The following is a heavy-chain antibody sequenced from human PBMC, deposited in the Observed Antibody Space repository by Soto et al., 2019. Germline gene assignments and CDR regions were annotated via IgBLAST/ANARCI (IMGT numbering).Heavy chain of an antibody. V-gene: IGHV4-39*01. J-gene: IGHJ4*02. CDR2: VHDTGTT. CDR3: AGSLSSPSAAGV. CDR1: GGSVSRGGNY. D-gene: IGHD6-6*01. Sequence: QLQLQESGPGLVKPSETLSLTCAVSGGSVSRGGNYWGWIRQSPGKGLEWIGSVHDTGTTHYTPSLTRRVTISVVTSKNPFSLNVNSVTAADTAVYYCAGSLSSPSAAGVWCQGPLVTVSS.